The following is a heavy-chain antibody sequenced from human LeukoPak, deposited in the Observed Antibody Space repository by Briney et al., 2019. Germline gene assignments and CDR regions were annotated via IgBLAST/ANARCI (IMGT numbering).Heavy chain of an antibody. CDR2: IYPGDSDT. Sequence: GESLKISCKGSGYSFSNYWIGWVRQMPGKGLEWMGIIYPGDSDTRYSPSFQGQVAISADKSTSTAYLQWSSLRASDTAMYYCARYWGYSYGYDYWGQGTLVTVSS. V-gene: IGHV5-51*01. CDR3: ARYWGYSYGYDY. CDR1: GYSFSNYW. J-gene: IGHJ4*02. D-gene: IGHD5-18*01.